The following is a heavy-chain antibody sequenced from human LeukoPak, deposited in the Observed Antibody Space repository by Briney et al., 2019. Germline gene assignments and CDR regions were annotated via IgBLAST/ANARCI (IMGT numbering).Heavy chain of an antibody. V-gene: IGHV2-5*02. D-gene: IGHD1-14*01. CDR2: IYWDDDE. J-gene: IGHJ4*02. CDR1: GFSLSTTGVG. CDR3: AHRRSAYDWNHGDFDY. Sequence: SGPTLVNPTQTLTLTCTFSGFSLSTTGVGVGWIRQPPGRALEWLALIYWDDDERYSPSLKRRLTIFKDTSYNQVVLVMTDLDPVDTASYYCAHRRSAYDWNHGDFDYWGQGTLVTVSS.